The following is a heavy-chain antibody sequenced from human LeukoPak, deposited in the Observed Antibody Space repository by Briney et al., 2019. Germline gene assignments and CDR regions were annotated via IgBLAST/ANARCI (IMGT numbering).Heavy chain of an antibody. Sequence: PGGSLRLSCAASGFTFSSYAMSWVRQAPGKGLEWVSAISGSGGSTYYADSVKGRFTISRDNSKNTLYLQMNSLRAEDTAVYYCARQTTYLRDAFDIWGQGTMVTVSS. CDR2: ISGSGGST. D-gene: IGHD2/OR15-2a*01. V-gene: IGHV3-23*01. CDR1: GFTFSSYA. CDR3: ARQTTYLRDAFDI. J-gene: IGHJ3*02.